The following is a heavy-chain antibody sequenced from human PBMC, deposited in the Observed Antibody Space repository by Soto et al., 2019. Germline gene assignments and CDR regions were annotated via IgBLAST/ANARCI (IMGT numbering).Heavy chain of an antibody. V-gene: IGHV4-34*01. Sequence: SETLSLTCAVYGGSFSGYYWSWIRQPPGKGLEWIGEINHSGSTNYNPSLKSRVTISVDTSKNQFSLKLSSVTAADTAVYYCARGGENIYYYYMDVWGKGTTVTVSS. J-gene: IGHJ6*03. CDR2: INHSGST. CDR3: ARGGENIYYYYMDV. D-gene: IGHD3-10*01. CDR1: GGSFSGYY.